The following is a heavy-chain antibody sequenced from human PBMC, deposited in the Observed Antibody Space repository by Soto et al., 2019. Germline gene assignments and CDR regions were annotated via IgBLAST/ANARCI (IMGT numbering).Heavy chain of an antibody. CDR2: ISAYNGNT. D-gene: IGHD3-22*01. Sequence: ASVKVSCKASGYTFTSYGISWVRQAPGQGLEWMGWISAYNGNTNYAQKLQGRVTMTTDTSTSTAYMELSSLRSEDTAVYYCARGDGYYDSSGYRYAFDIWGQGTMVTVSS. V-gene: IGHV1-18*01. J-gene: IGHJ3*02. CDR3: ARGDGYYDSSGYRYAFDI. CDR1: GYTFTSYG.